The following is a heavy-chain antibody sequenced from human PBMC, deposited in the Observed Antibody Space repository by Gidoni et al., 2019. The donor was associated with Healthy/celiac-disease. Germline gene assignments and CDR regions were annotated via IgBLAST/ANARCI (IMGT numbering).Heavy chain of an antibody. Sequence: QVQLHQWRAGLLKPSEPLSLTCAVYGGSFSGYYCSWIRQPPGKGLEWIGEINHSGSTNYNPSLKGRVTISVDTSKNQCSLELSSVTAADTAVYYCARVIRRDGYIALDYWGQGTLVTVSS. V-gene: IGHV4-34*01. CDR2: INHSGST. D-gene: IGHD5-12*01. CDR3: ARVIRRDGYIALDY. J-gene: IGHJ4*02. CDR1: GGSFSGYY.